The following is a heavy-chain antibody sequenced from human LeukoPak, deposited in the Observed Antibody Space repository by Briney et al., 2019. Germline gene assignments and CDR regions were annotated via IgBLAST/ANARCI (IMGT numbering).Heavy chain of an antibody. CDR3: AKALTGALPKDAFDI. Sequence: GGSLRLSCAASGFTFDDYAMHWVRQAPGKGLEWVSGISWNSGSIGYADSVKGRFTISRDNAKNSLYLQMNSLRAEDTALYYCAKALTGALPKDAFDIWGQGTMVTVSS. CDR2: ISWNSGSI. CDR1: GFTFDDYA. D-gene: IGHD1-14*01. J-gene: IGHJ3*02. V-gene: IGHV3-9*01.